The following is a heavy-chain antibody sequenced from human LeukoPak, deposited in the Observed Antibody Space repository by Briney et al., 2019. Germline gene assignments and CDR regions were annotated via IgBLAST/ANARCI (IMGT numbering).Heavy chain of an antibody. D-gene: IGHD3-10*01. Sequence: ASVKVSCKASGYTFTGYYMHWVRQAPGQGLEWMGWINPNSGGTNYAQKLQGRVTMTTDTSTSTAYMELRSLRSDDTAVYYCARDRWYYGSGSSPLDYWGQGTLVTVSS. CDR1: GYTFTGYY. CDR2: INPNSGGT. V-gene: IGHV1-2*02. J-gene: IGHJ4*02. CDR3: ARDRWYYGSGSSPLDY.